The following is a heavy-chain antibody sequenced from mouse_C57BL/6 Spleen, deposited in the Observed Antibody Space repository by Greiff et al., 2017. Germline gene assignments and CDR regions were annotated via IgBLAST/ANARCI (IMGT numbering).Heavy chain of an antibody. CDR3: ARGDDYWYFDV. CDR2: IHPTSGST. D-gene: IGHD2-3*01. V-gene: IGHV1-64*01. Sequence: VQLQQPGAELVKPGASVKLSCKASGYTFTSYWMHWVKQRPGQGLEWIGMIHPTSGSTNYNAKFKSKATLTVDKSSNTAYMQLSSLTSEDSAVYDCARGDDYWYFDVWGTGTTVTVSS. J-gene: IGHJ1*03. CDR1: GYTFTSYW.